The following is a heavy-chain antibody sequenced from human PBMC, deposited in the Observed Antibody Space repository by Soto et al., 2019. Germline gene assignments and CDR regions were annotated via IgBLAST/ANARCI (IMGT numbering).Heavy chain of an antibody. CDR2: ISGSGGST. Sequence: GGSLRLSCAASGFTFTTYAMSWVRQAPGKGLEWVSAISGSGGSTYYADSVKGHVTISADKSISTAYLQWSSLKASDTAMYYCARLQAAAGDNDLTFDYWGQGTLDTVSS. J-gene: IGHJ4*02. V-gene: IGHV3-23*01. D-gene: IGHD6-13*01. CDR1: GFTFTTYA. CDR3: ARLQAAAGDNDLTFDY.